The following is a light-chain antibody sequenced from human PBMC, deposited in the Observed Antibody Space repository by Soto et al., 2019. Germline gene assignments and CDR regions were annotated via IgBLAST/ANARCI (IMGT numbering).Light chain of an antibody. CDR2: KAS. CDR1: QTISSW. J-gene: IGKJ1*01. Sequence: DIQITQFPSTLSGSVGARVTITCLASQTISSWLAWYQQKPGKAPKLLIYKASTLKSGVPSRFSGSGSGTEFTLTISSLQPDDFATYYCQHYNSYSEAFGQGTKVDIK. V-gene: IGKV1-5*03. CDR3: QHYNSYSEA.